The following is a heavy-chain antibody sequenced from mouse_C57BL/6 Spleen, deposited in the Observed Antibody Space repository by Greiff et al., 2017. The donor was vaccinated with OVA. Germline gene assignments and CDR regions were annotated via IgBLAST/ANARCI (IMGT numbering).Heavy chain of an antibody. CDR3: ARDDYEGYYFDY. CDR1: GYSITSGYY. J-gene: IGHJ2*01. CDR2: ISYDGSN. D-gene: IGHD2-4*01. Sequence: EVQLVESGPGLVKPSQSLSLTCSVTGYSITSGYYWNWIRQFPGNKLEWMGYISYDGSNNYNPSLKNRISITRDTSKNQFFLKLNSVTTEDTATYYCARDDYEGYYFDYWGQGTTLTVSS. V-gene: IGHV3-6*01.